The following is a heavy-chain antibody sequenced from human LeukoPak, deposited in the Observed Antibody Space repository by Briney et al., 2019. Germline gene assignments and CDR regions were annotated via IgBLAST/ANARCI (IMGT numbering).Heavy chain of an antibody. J-gene: IGHJ4*02. CDR1: GFTFSNYA. CDR2: VFFDGTIQ. V-gene: IGHV3-30*04. CDR3: AKDNMITFGGVIGVPHY. Sequence: GGSLRLSCAASGFTFSNYAMHWVRQAPGKGLEWVAVVFFDGTIQYYADAVKGRFTISRDNSKNTLYLQMNSLRAEDTAVYYCAKDNMITFGGVIGVPHYWGQGTLVTVSS. D-gene: IGHD3-16*02.